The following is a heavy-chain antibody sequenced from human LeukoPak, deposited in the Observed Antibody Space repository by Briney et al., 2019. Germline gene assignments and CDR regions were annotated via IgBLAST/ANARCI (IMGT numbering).Heavy chain of an antibody. D-gene: IGHD3-22*01. CDR1: GFTFSDYY. CDR2: ISSSGSTT. J-gene: IGHJ4*02. V-gene: IGHV3-11*01. CDR3: ARNEYHYDSPTYYGPYYFDS. Sequence: KPGGSLRLSCAASGFTFSDYYMSWIRQAPGKGLEWVSYISSSGSTTYYADSVKGRFTISRDNSKNTLYLQMNSLRAEDTAVYYCARNEYHYDSPTYYGPYYFDSWGQGTLVTVSS.